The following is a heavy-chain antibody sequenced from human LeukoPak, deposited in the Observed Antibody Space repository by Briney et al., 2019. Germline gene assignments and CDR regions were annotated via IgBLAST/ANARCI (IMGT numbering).Heavy chain of an antibody. Sequence: GGSLRLPCAASGFTFSSYWMSWVRQAPGKGLEWVANIKQDGSEKYYVDSVKGRFTISRDNAKNSLYLQMNSLRAEDTAVYYCARCLDFWSGYYNWFDPWGHGTLVTVSS. CDR3: ARCLDFWSGYYNWFDP. V-gene: IGHV3-7*01. CDR2: IKQDGSEK. CDR1: GFTFSSYW. D-gene: IGHD3-3*01. J-gene: IGHJ5*02.